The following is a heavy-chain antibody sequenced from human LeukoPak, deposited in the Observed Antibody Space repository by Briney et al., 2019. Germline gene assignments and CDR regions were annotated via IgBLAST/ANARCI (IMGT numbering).Heavy chain of an antibody. V-gene: IGHV1-2*02. J-gene: IGHJ4*02. Sequence: ASVKVSCKASGYTFTGYYMHWVRQAPGQGLEWMGWINPNSGGTNYAQKLQGRVTMTRDTSISTAYMELSRLRSDDTAVYYCARDYCGGDCYLGHLDYWGQGTLVTVSS. D-gene: IGHD2-21*02. CDR2: INPNSGGT. CDR3: ARDYCGGDCYLGHLDY. CDR1: GYTFTGYY.